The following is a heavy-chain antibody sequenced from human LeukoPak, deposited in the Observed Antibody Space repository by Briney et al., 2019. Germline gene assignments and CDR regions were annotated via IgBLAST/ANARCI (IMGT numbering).Heavy chain of an antibody. J-gene: IGHJ3*02. CDR2: IYTSGST. Sequence: SQTLSLTCTVSGGSISSGSYYWSWIRQPAGKGLEWIGRIYTSGSTNYNPSLKSRVTISVDTSKNQFSLKLSSVTAADTAVYYCVRDPSPYQAFDIWGQGTMVTVSS. CDR3: VRDPSPYQAFDI. D-gene: IGHD3-16*01. V-gene: IGHV4-61*02. CDR1: GGSISSGSYY.